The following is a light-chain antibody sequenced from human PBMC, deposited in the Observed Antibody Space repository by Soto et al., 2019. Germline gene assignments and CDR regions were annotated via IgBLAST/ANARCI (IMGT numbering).Light chain of an antibody. J-gene: IGKJ2*01. CDR2: AAS. Sequence: DIQMTQSPSSVSASIGDRVTITCRASQNIRDWLAWYQQKPGKAPKLLISAASNLQSGVASRFSGSGSGTDFTLTISSLQPDDSATYYCQQYNSYPYTFGQGTKLEIK. V-gene: IGKV1D-16*01. CDR1: QNIRDW. CDR3: QQYNSYPYT.